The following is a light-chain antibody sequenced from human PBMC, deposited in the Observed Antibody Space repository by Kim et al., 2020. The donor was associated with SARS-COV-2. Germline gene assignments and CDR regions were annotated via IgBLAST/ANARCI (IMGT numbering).Light chain of an antibody. Sequence: DIQMTQSPSSLSASVGDGITITCRASQGIYGYLNWYQQKSGQAPTLLMYGTSTLETGVPSRFSGSGSGADYILTIDSQQPEDFATYYCQQTYSKPYTFGQGTKVDIK. CDR3: QQTYSKPYT. CDR2: GTS. CDR1: QGIYGY. V-gene: IGKV1-39*01. J-gene: IGKJ2*01.